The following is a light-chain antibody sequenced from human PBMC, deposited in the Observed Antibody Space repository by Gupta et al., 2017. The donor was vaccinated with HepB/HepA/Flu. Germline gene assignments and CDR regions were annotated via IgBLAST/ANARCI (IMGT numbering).Light chain of an antibody. CDR2: EVS. V-gene: IGLV2-8*01. CDR3: SSYASSNNFNYV. CDR1: SSDVGGYNY. J-gene: IGLJ1*01. Sequence: QSALTQPPSASGSPGQSVTISCTGTSSDVGGYNYVSWYQQHPGKAPKLMINEVSKRPSGVPDRFSGSKSGNTASLTVSGLQAEDEADYYCSSYASSNNFNYVFGTGTKVTVL.